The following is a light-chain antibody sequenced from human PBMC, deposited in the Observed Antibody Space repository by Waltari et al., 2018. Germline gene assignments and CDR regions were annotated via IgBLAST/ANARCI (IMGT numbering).Light chain of an antibody. CDR2: KDD. CDR3: QAWDSGTVV. CDR1: KLGNKY. V-gene: IGLV3-1*01. Sequence: SYELTQPPSVSVSPGQTASITCSADKLGNKYAYWYQQKSGQSPVLVIYKDDKRPSEMSECFSGSNSGNTATLTISGTQAMDEADYYCQAWDSGTVVFGGGTKLTVL. J-gene: IGLJ2*01.